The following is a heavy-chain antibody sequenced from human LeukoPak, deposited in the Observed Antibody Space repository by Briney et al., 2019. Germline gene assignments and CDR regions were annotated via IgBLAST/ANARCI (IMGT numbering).Heavy chain of an antibody. V-gene: IGHV4-59*01. CDR1: GGSISSYY. D-gene: IGHD3-22*01. J-gene: IGHJ5*02. Sequence: SETLSLTCTVSGGSISSYYWSWIRQPPGKGLEWIGYIYYSGSTNYNPSLKSRVTISVDTSKNQFSLKLSSVTAADMAVYYCARGHDSSGYYLAFDPWGQGTLVTVSS. CDR2: IYYSGST. CDR3: ARGHDSSGYYLAFDP.